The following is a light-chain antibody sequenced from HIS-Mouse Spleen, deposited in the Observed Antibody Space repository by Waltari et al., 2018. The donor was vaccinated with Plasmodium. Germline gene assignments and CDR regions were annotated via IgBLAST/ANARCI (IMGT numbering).Light chain of an antibody. J-gene: IGKJ2*01. Sequence: EIVLPQSPATLSLSPGERATLSCRASQSVSSYLAWSQQKPGQAPRLLIYDASNRATGIPARFSGSGSGTDFTLTISSLEPEDFAVYYCQQRSNWLHTFGQGTKLEIK. CDR1: QSVSSY. CDR2: DAS. CDR3: QQRSNWLHT. V-gene: IGKV3-11*01.